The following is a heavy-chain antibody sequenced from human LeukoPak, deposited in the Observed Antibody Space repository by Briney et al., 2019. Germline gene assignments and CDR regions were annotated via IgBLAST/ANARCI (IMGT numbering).Heavy chain of an antibody. Sequence: GGSLRLSCAASGFTFSSYAMSWVRQAPGKGLEWVSAISGSGGSTYYADSVKGRFAISRHNSKNTLYLQMNSLRAEDTAVYYCAKGSYYDSSGYLSYSNFDYWGQGTLVTVSS. D-gene: IGHD3-22*01. CDR3: AKGSYYDSSGYLSYSNFDY. J-gene: IGHJ4*02. CDR2: ISGSGGST. V-gene: IGHV3-23*01. CDR1: GFTFSSYA.